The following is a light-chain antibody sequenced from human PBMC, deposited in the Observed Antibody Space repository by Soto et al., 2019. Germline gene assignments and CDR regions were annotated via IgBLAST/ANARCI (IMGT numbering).Light chain of an antibody. Sequence: QSELTQPPSVSGSPGQSVTISCPGTSTDFVSYNRVSWYQQPPGTAPKLIIYEASNRPSGVPDRFSGSKSGNTASLTISGLQAADEADYYCTLYTSENTYVFGTGTKVTVL. CDR3: TLYTSENTYV. V-gene: IGLV2-18*01. CDR2: EAS. CDR1: STDFVSYNR. J-gene: IGLJ1*01.